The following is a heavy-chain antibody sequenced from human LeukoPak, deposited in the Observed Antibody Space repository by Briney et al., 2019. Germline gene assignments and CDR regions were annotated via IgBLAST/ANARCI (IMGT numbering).Heavy chain of an antibody. V-gene: IGHV4-61*02. CDR3: VRGYSSSWYWAPTFEY. CDR2: IDTSGST. J-gene: IGHJ4*02. D-gene: IGHD6-13*01. CDR1: GGSISSGSYY. Sequence: EPSETLSLTCTVSGGSISSGSYYWSWIRQPAGKGLEWIGRIDTSGSTNYNPSLKSRVTISVDTSKNQFSLKLSSVAAADTAVYYCVRGYSSSWYWAPTFEYWGQGTLVTVSS.